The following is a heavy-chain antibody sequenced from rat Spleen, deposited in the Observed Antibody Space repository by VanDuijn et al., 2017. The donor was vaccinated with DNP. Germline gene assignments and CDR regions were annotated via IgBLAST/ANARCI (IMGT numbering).Heavy chain of an antibody. Sequence: EVQLVESGGGLVQPGRSPKLSCAASGFTFSDYYMAWVRQAPTKGLEWVAYIRYDGGTTYYRDSVKGRFTISIDNAKNTQYLQMDSLRSEDTATYYCTTDFERGYWGQGVMVTVSS. CDR1: GFTFSDYY. D-gene: IGHD1-11*01. J-gene: IGHJ2*01. CDR3: TTDFERGY. CDR2: IRYDGGTT. V-gene: IGHV5-20*01.